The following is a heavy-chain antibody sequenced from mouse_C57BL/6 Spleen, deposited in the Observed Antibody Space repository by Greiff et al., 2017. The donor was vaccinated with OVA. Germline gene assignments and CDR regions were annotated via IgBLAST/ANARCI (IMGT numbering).Heavy chain of an antibody. CDR3: TPLWLRKDYYAMDY. CDR2: IDPENGDT. D-gene: IGHD2-2*01. J-gene: IGHJ4*01. V-gene: IGHV14-4*01. Sequence: VQLQQSGAELVRPGASVKLSCTASGFNIKDDYMHWVKQRPEQGLEWIGWIDPENGDTEYASKFQGKATITADTSSNTAYLQLSSLTSEDTAVYYCTPLWLRKDYYAMDYWGQGTSVTVSS. CDR1: GFNIKDDY.